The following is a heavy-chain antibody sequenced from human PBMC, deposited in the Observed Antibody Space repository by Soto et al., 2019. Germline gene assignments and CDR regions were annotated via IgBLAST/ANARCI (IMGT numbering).Heavy chain of an antibody. CDR3: ATAPSTGYCSGGSCPDAFDI. CDR1: GYTLTELS. V-gene: IGHV1-24*01. D-gene: IGHD2-15*01. Sequence: ASVKVSCKVSGYTLTELSMHWARQAPGKGLEWMGGFDPEDGETIYAQKFQGRVTMTEDTSTDTAYMELSSLRSEDTAVYYCATAPSTGYCSGGSCPDAFDIWGQGTMVTVSS. J-gene: IGHJ3*02. CDR2: FDPEDGET.